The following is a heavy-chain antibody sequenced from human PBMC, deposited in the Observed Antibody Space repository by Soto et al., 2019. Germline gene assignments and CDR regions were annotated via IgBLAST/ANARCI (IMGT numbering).Heavy chain of an antibody. V-gene: IGHV4-4*07. CDR1: GGSISSYF. D-gene: IGHD6-13*01. CDR3: AGCSSAYISSWCYFDY. J-gene: IGHJ4*02. Sequence: PSETLSLTCSVSGGSISSYFWSWIRQPAGKGLECIGRIYASGSTKYNPSLKSRVTMSVDTYKNQFYMKLSYVTAADTALYYCAGCSSAYISSWCYFDYWGQRALVTVSS. CDR2: IYASGST.